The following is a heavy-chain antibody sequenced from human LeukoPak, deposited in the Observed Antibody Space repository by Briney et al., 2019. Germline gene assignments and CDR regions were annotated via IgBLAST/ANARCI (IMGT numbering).Heavy chain of an antibody. CDR2: IYWKDDK. V-gene: IGHV2-5*01. D-gene: IGHD3-22*01. CDR3: ARDTGRQYYYDSSGYYFDY. Sequence: SGPTLVHPTPPLTLTCTFSGFSLRTSGVGVGWIRQPPVKALEWLALIYWKDDKRYSPSLESRLTITKDTSKNQVVLTMTNMDPVDTATYYCARDTGRQYYYDSSGYYFDYWGQGTLVTVSS. J-gene: IGHJ4*02. CDR1: GFSLRTSGVG.